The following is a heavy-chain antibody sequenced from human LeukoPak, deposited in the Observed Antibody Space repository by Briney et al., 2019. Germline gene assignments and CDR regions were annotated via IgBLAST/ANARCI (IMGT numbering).Heavy chain of an antibody. CDR1: GFTFSSYG. CDR3: ARVRGYSYGPADY. CDR2: IWYDGSNK. Sequence: GSLRLTCAASGFTFSSYGMHWVRQAPGKGLEWEAVIWYDGSNKYYADSVKGRFTISRDNSKNTLYLRMNSLRAKDTAVYYCARVRGYSYGPADYWGQGTLVTVSS. V-gene: IGHV3-33*01. D-gene: IGHD5-18*01. J-gene: IGHJ4*02.